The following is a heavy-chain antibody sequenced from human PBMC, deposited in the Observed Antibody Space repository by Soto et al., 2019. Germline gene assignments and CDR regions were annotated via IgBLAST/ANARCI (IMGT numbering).Heavy chain of an antibody. CDR3: ARLVPGTWFGDY. Sequence: EVQLLGSGGGSVQPGGSLRLSCAASGFTFSNYGMTWVRQAPGKGLEWLSATSDGSTFYRESVKGRFTMSRDVSINMLFLHMSSLRAEDTATYYCARLVPGTWFGDYWGQGILVSVSS. CDR2: TSDGST. V-gene: IGHV3-23*01. D-gene: IGHD6-19*01. CDR1: GFTFSNYG. J-gene: IGHJ4*02.